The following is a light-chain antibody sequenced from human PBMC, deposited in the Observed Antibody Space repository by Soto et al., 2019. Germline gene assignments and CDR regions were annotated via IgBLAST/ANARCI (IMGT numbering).Light chain of an antibody. J-gene: IGKJ4*01. CDR1: QDISSS. CDR2: GAS. Sequence: AIQLTQSPSSLSASVGDRVTITCRASQDISSSLAWYQQKAGKAPKLLIYGASILQSGGPSGFSGSGFGTDFTLTISSLRAEDFAIYCCQQTKSYPSTFGGGTRVEI. CDR3: QQTKSYPST. V-gene: IGKV1-13*02.